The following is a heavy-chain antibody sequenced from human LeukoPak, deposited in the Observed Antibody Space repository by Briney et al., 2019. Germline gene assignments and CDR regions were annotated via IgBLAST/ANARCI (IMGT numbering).Heavy chain of an antibody. Sequence: GGSLRLSCEPSGFTFRNYATSGGPHAPGKGRGWVSDISDFGVYTNYVDSVKGRFTISRDNSKNTLYLQMNSLRAEDTSVYYCAKDRHDFDSNYSDHWGQGTLVTVSS. CDR3: AKDRHDFDSNYSDH. CDR2: ISDFGVYT. J-gene: IGHJ4*02. CDR1: GFTFRNYA. V-gene: IGHV3-23*01. D-gene: IGHD3-22*01.